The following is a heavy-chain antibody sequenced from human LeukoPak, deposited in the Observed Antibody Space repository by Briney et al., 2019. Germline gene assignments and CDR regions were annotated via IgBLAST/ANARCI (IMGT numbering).Heavy chain of an antibody. Sequence: PGGSLRLSCAASGFIFYDFGLSWVRQAPGRGLEWVSAINWSGLNTAYTDSVKGRFSISRDNAKNSLYLQMNNLTAEDTALYYCARTLTHSTRCYDQWGQGTLVTVSS. CDR1: GFIFYDFG. V-gene: IGHV3-20*04. CDR2: INWSGLNT. D-gene: IGHD2-2*01. J-gene: IGHJ4*02. CDR3: ARTLTHSTRCYDQ.